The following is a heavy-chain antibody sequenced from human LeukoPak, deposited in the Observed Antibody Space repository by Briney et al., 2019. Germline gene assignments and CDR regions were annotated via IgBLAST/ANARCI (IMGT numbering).Heavy chain of an antibody. CDR2: INWNSDSI. D-gene: IGHD5-24*01. CDR3: ARGMATRETGGNDAFDI. J-gene: IGHJ3*02. CDR1: GFTFDDYA. V-gene: IGHV3-9*01. Sequence: GGSLRLSCAVSGFTFDDYAMHWVRQVPGKGLEWVSGINWNSDSIGYADSVKGRFTISRDNAKNTLYLQMNSLRAEDTAVYYCARGMATRETGGNDAFDIWGQGTMVTVSS.